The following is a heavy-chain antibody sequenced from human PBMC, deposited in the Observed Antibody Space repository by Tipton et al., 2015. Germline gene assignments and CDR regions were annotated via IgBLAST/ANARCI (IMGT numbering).Heavy chain of an antibody. CDR1: GYTFGHYW. CDR2: IYPGDSDT. J-gene: IGHJ4*02. V-gene: IGHV5-51*01. D-gene: IGHD3-9*01. CDR3: ARRLPYFEWSKVYYFDY. Sequence: QLVQSGAEVKKPGESLKISCKGSGYTFGHYWIAWVRQMPGKGLEWMGIIYPGDSDTRYSPSSQGQVTFSADKSITTAYLQWSSLKASDTAVYYCARRLPYFEWSKVYYFDYWGQGSPVTVSP.